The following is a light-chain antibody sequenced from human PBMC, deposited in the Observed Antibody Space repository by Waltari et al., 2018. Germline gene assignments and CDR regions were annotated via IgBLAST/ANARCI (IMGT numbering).Light chain of an antibody. V-gene: IGKV1-5*03. CDR3: QQYNSYPT. Sequence: DIQMTQSPSTLSASVGDRVTITFRASQSVDRWLAWHPQIPGQAPTLLIYKASTLETGVPSRFSGSGSGTEFTLTISSLQPDDFATYYCQQYNSYPTFGQGTKVEIK. CDR2: KAS. CDR1: QSVDRW. J-gene: IGKJ1*01.